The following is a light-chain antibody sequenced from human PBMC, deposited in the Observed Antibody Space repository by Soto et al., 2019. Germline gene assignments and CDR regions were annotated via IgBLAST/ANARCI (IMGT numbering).Light chain of an antibody. J-gene: IGLJ2*01. CDR2: DVS. Sequence: QSALTQPASVSGSPGQSITISCTGTSSDVGGYNYVSWYQHHPGKAPKLVIYDVSNRPSGVPTRFSGSKSGNTASLTISGLQAEDEADYYCGSYRSSSVLFGGGTKLTVL. CDR1: SSDVGGYNY. CDR3: GSYRSSSVL. V-gene: IGLV2-14*03.